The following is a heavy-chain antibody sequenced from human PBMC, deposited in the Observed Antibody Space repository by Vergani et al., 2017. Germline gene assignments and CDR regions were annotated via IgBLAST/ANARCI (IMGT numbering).Heavy chain of an antibody. CDR2: INHSGST. D-gene: IGHD6-19*01. Sequence: QVQLQQWGAGLLKPSETLSLTCAVYGGSFSGYYWSWIRQPPGKGLEWIGEINHSGSTNYNPSLKSRVTISVDTSKNQFCLKRSSVTAEDTAVYYCARGRGQWSYRRRAVAGPDYYYFDYWGQGTLVTVSS. CDR1: GGSFSGYY. V-gene: IGHV4-34*01. CDR3: ARGRGQWSYRRRAVAGPDYYYFDY. J-gene: IGHJ4*02.